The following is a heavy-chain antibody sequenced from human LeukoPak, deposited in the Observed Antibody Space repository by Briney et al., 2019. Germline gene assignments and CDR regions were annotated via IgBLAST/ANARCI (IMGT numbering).Heavy chain of an antibody. D-gene: IGHD2-2*01. Sequence: GGSLRLSCATSGFTFITFWMHWVRQAPGKGLVWVSRINHDGSSTNYADSVKGRFTISRDNAKNTVFLQMNSLRAEDTAVYYCARGMGVLVPAATWFDPWGQGTLVTVSS. CDR1: GFTFITFW. CDR3: ARGMGVLVPAATWFDP. CDR2: INHDGSST. J-gene: IGHJ5*02. V-gene: IGHV3-74*01.